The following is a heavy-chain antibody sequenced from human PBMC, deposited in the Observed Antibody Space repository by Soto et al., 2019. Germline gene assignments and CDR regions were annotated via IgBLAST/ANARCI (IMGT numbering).Heavy chain of an antibody. CDR2: IYYTGNT. CDR3: GRTDYYGSRSYYISPSFDY. CDR1: GGSISSHY. D-gene: IGHD3-10*01. Sequence: SETLSLTCTVSGGSISSHYWSWIRQPPGKGLEWIGYIYYTGNTNYNPSLKSRVTISVDTPSNQFSLKLSSVTAADTAVYYCGRTDYYGSRSYYISPSFDYWGQGTLVTVS. V-gene: IGHV4-59*11. J-gene: IGHJ4*02.